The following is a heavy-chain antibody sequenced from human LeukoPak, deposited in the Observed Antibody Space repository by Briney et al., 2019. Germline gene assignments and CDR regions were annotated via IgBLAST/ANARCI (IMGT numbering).Heavy chain of an antibody. CDR1: GGSISSSNW. Sequence: SETLSLTCAVSGGSISSSNWWSWVRQSPGKGLEWIGEIYHSGTTNYNPSLKSRVTISVDTSKNQFSLKLSSVTAADTAVYYCARVGEMATTALFDYWGQGTLATVSS. CDR2: IYHSGTT. J-gene: IGHJ4*02. CDR3: ARVGEMATTALFDY. D-gene: IGHD5-24*01. V-gene: IGHV4-4*02.